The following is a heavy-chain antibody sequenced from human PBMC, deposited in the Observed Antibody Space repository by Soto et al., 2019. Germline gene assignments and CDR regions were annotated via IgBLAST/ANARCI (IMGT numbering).Heavy chain of an antibody. J-gene: IGHJ6*02. Sequence: QVQLVQSGAEVKKPGSSVKVSCKASGGTFSSYAISWVRQAPGQGLEWMGGIIPIFGTANYAQKFQGRVTITADESTSTAYMELSSLRSEDTAVYYCASEFFEQPVLLRDYYYYGMDVWGQGTTVTVSS. CDR2: IIPIFGTA. D-gene: IGHD6-13*01. V-gene: IGHV1-69*01. CDR3: ASEFFEQPVLLRDYYYYGMDV. CDR1: GGTFSSYA.